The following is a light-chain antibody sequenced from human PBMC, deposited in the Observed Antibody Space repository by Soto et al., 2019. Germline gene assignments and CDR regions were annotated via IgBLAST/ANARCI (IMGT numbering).Light chain of an antibody. CDR1: SSNIGNNY. CDR3: AAWDDSLSADVV. V-gene: IGLV1-47*01. Sequence: QSVLTQPPSASGTPGQWVTISCSGSSSNIGNNYVYLYQQLPGTAPKLLIYRNNQRPSGVPDRFSGSKSGTSASLAISGLLSEDEADYYCAAWDDSLSADVVFGGGTKLTVL. CDR2: RNN. J-gene: IGLJ2*01.